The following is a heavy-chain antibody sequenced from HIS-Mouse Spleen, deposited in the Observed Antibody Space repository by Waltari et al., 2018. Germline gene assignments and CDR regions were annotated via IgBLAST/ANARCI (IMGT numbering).Heavy chain of an antibody. D-gene: IGHD4-4*01. CDR1: GFTFSSYA. CDR2: IGTAGDT. CDR3: ARGYSNYVPYFDY. V-gene: IGHV3-13*01. Sequence: EVQLVESGGGLLQPGGSLRLSCAASGFTFSSYAMHGVRQATGKGLEWVSAIGTAGDTYYPGSVKGRFTISRENAKNSLYLQMNSLRAGDTAVYYCARGYSNYVPYFDYWGQGTLVTVSS. J-gene: IGHJ4*02.